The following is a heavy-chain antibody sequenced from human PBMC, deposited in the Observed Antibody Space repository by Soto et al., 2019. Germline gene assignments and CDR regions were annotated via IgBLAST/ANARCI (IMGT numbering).Heavy chain of an antibody. CDR1: GGSISSSSYY. J-gene: IGHJ4*02. V-gene: IGHV4-39*01. D-gene: IGHD3-22*01. CDR2: IYYSGST. CDR3: ARLYGGSGYYQGYFDY. Sequence: PSETLSLTCTVSGGSISSSSYYWGWIRQPPGKGLEWIGSIYYSGSTYYNPSLKSRVTISVDTSKNQFSLKLSSVTAADTAVYYCARLYGGSGYYQGYFDYWGQGTLVTSPQ.